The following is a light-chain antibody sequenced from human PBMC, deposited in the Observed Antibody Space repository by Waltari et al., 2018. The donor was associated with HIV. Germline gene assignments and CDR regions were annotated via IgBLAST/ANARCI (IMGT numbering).Light chain of an antibody. V-gene: IGLV1-47*01. CDR3: VSWDVSLSGWV. CDR1: ISNIGNNY. Sequence: QSVLTQPPSASGTPGQRVTISCSGGISNIGNNYVYWYQQVPGTAPKLLVSKDNQVPSGVPGRCSASESGTSASLAISGLRSEDEADYYCVSWDVSLSGWVFGGGTKLTVL. J-gene: IGLJ3*02. CDR2: KDN.